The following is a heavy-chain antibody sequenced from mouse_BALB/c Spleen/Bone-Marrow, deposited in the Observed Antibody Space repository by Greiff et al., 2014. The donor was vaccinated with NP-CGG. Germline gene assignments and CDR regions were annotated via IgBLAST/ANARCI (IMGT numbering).Heavy chain of an antibody. CDR1: GFNIKDTY. D-gene: IGHD2-4*01. V-gene: IGHV14-3*02. J-gene: IGHJ3*01. Sequence: QLVESGAELVKPGASVKLSCTASGFNIKDTYMHWVKQRPEQGLEWIGRIDPANGNTKYDPKFQGKATITADTSSNTAYLQLSSLTSEDTAVYYCASLDDYIYWGQGTLVTVSA. CDR2: IDPANGNT. CDR3: ASLDDYIY.